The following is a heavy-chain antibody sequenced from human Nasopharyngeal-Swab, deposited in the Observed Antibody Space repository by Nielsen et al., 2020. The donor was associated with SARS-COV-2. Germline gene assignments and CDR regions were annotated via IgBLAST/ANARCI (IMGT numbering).Heavy chain of an antibody. CDR1: GYSFTSYW. CDR2: IDPSDSYT. V-gene: IGHV5-10-1*01. D-gene: IGHD1-7*01. CDR3: ARFSSGTIPSVDY. Sequence: KVSCKGPGYSFTSYWISWVRQMPGKGLEWMGRIDPSDSYTNYSPSFQGHVTISADKSISTAYLQWSSLKASDTAMYYCARFSSGTIPSVDYWGQGTLVTVSS. J-gene: IGHJ4*02.